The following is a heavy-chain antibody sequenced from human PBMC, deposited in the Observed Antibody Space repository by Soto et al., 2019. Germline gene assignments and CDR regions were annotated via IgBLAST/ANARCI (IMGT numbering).Heavy chain of an antibody. CDR3: AKVDIAVAPWGMDV. J-gene: IGHJ6*02. CDR1: GFTFDDYT. V-gene: IGHV3-43*01. CDR2: ISWDGGST. D-gene: IGHD6-19*01. Sequence: PGGSLRLSCAASGFTFDDYTMHWVRQAPGKGLEWVSLISWDGGSTYYADSVKGRFTISRDNSKNSLYLQMNSLRTEDTALYYCAKVDIAVAPWGMDVRGQGTTVTVSS.